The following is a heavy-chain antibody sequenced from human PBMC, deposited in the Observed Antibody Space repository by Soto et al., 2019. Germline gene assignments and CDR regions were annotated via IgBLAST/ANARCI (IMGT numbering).Heavy chain of an antibody. J-gene: IGHJ4*02. Sequence: SETLSLTCTVSGDSISDYYWNWIRQPPGKGLEWIGYVYYVGSPNYNPSLKSRVTMSVDTSKNQFSLKLSSVTAADTAVYYRARTPRSMMVYAISQWGQGTLVTVSS. V-gene: IGHV4-59*01. CDR3: ARTPRSMMVYAISQ. CDR2: VYYVGSP. CDR1: GDSISDYY. D-gene: IGHD2-8*01.